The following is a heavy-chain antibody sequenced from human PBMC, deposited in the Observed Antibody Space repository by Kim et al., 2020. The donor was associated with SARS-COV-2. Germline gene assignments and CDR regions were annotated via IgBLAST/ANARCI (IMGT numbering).Heavy chain of an antibody. CDR2: IYYSGST. V-gene: IGHV4-30-4*01. D-gene: IGHD4-17*01. CDR1: GGSISSGDYY. CDR3: ARVSNDYGDYGVAANWFDP. Sequence: SETLSLTCTVSGGSISSGDYYWSWIRQPPGKGLEWIGYIYYSGSTYYNPSLKSRVTISVDTSKNQFSLKLSSVTAADTAVYYCARVSNDYGDYGVAANWFDPWGQETLVTVSS. J-gene: IGHJ5*02.